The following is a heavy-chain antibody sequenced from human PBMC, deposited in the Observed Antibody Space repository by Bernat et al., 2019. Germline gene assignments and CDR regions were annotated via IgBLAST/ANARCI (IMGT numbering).Heavy chain of an antibody. Sequence: QVQLVQSGAEVKKPGASVKVSCKASGYTFTSYAMHWVHQAPGQGLEWMGWINAGNGNTKYSQKFQGRVTITRDTSASTAYMELSSLRSEDTAVYYCARYHPAAGRAFDYWGQGTLVTVSS. CDR3: ARYHPAAGRAFDY. J-gene: IGHJ4*02. CDR1: GYTFTSYA. V-gene: IGHV1-3*01. CDR2: INAGNGNT. D-gene: IGHD6-13*01.